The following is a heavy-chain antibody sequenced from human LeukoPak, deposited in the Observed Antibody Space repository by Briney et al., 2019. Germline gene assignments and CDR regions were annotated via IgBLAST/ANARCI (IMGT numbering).Heavy chain of an antibody. CDR2: IIPIFGTA. V-gene: IGHV1-69*13. CDR1: GGTFSSYA. J-gene: IGHJ4*02. CDR3: ARGTLYSSGRTGFVALDY. Sequence: SVNVSCKASGGTFSSYAISWVRQAPGQGLEWMGGIIPIFGTANYAQKFQGRVTITADESTSTAYMELSSLRSEDTAVYYCARGTLYSSGRTGFVALDYWGQGTLVTVSS. D-gene: IGHD6-19*01.